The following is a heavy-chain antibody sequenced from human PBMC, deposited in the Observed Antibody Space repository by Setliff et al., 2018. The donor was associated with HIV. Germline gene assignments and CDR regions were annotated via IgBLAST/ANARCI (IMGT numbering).Heavy chain of an antibody. CDR3: ARVSPPPDNYFYYYMDV. D-gene: IGHD3-9*01. Sequence: SETLSLTCTVSGGSISSDTFYWSWIRQPAGKGLEWIGHVYARGNTNYSPPLKSRVTISMDTSKNQFSLKLTSVTAADTAVYYCARVSPPPDNYFYYYMDVWGKETTVTVSS. V-gene: IGHV4-61*09. CDR2: VYARGNT. J-gene: IGHJ6*03. CDR1: GGSISSDTFY.